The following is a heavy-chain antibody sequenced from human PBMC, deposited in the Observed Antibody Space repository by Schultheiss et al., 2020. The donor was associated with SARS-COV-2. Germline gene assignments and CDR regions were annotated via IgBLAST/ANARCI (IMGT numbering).Heavy chain of an antibody. Sequence: SETLSLTCAVYGGSFSGYYWSWIRQPPGKGLEWIGEINHSGSTNYNPSLKSRVTISVDTSKNQFSLKLSSVTAADTAVYYCARAPITIFGVVVYYYGMDVWGQGTTVTVAS. CDR2: INHSGST. J-gene: IGHJ6*02. D-gene: IGHD3-3*01. CDR3: ARAPITIFGVVVYYYGMDV. CDR1: GGSFSGYY. V-gene: IGHV4-34*01.